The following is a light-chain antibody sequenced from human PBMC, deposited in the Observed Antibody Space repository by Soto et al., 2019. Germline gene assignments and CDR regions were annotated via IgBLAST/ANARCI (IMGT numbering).Light chain of an antibody. J-gene: IGKJ5*01. V-gene: IGKV3-20*01. CDR3: QQYGSSPT. CDR2: GAS. CDR1: QSVSSSY. Sequence: VVVTQSPGTLSFSPGERATVSCRASQSVSSSYLAWYQQKPGQAPRLLIYGASTRATGIPDRFSGSGSGTDFTLTISRLEPEDFAVYYCQQYGSSPTFGQGTRLEIK.